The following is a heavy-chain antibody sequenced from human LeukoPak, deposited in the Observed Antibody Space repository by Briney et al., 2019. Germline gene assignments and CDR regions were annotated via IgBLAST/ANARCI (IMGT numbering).Heavy chain of an antibody. J-gene: IGHJ5*02. V-gene: IGHV4-34*01. D-gene: IGHD1-1*01. CDR2: INHSGGT. CDR3: ARGINWKAPPFDP. CDR1: GGSFSGYY. Sequence: SETLSLTCAVYGGSFSGYYWSWIRQPPGKGLEWIGEINHSGGTNYNPSLKSRVTISVDTSKNQFSLKLSSVTAADTAVYYCARGINWKAPPFDPWGQGTLVTVSS.